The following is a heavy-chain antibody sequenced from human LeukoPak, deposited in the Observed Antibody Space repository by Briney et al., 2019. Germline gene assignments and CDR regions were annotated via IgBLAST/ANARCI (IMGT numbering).Heavy chain of an antibody. J-gene: IGHJ2*01. CDR2: INSDGSST. D-gene: IGHD5-12*01. CDR1: GFTFSSYW. CDR3: ARADYSGYDRYWYFDL. V-gene: IGHV3-74*01. Sequence: PTGGSLRLSCAASGFTFSSYWMHWVRQAPGKGLVWVSRINSDGSSTSYADSVKGRFTISRDNAKNTLYLQMNSLRAEDTAVYYCARADYSGYDRYWYFDLWGRGTLVTVSS.